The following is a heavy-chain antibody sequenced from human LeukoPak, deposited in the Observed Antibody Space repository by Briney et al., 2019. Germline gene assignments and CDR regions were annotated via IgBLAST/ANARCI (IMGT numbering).Heavy chain of an antibody. Sequence: GGSLRLSCAASGFTFSSYSMNWVRQAPGKGLEWVSSISSSSSYIYYADSVKGRFTISRDNAKNSLYLQMNSLGAEDTAVYYCARDRGERPFDYWGQGTLVTVSS. CDR2: ISSSSSYI. V-gene: IGHV3-21*01. J-gene: IGHJ4*02. D-gene: IGHD3-16*01. CDR1: GFTFSSYS. CDR3: ARDRGERPFDY.